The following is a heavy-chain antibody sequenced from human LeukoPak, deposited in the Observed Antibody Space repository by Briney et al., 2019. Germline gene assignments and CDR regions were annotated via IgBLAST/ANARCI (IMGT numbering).Heavy chain of an antibody. V-gene: IGHV1-2*02. D-gene: IGHD2-2*01. CDR2: INPNSGGT. CDR1: GYTFTGYY. CDR3: ACRHIVVVPAADPFDY. J-gene: IGHJ4*02. Sequence: ASVKVSRKASGYTFTGYYMHWVRQAPGQGLEWMGWINPNSGGTNYAQKFQGRVTMTRDTSISTAYMELSRLRSDDTAVYYCACRHIVVVPAADPFDYWGQGTLVTVSS.